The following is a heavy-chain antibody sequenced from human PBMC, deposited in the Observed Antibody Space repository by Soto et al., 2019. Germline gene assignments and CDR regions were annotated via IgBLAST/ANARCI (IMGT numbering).Heavy chain of an antibody. V-gene: IGHV4-59*01. Sequence: QVQLQESGPGLVKPSETLSLTCTVSGGSISSYYWSWIRQPPGKGLEWIGYIYYSGSTNYNPSLKSRVTISLDTSKNKFSRKLSSATAADTAVYYCACVPTSWIGGGAFAIWGQGTMVTVSS. J-gene: IGHJ3*02. CDR1: GGSISSYY. CDR3: ACVPTSWIGGGAFAI. CDR2: IYYSGST. D-gene: IGHD5-12*01.